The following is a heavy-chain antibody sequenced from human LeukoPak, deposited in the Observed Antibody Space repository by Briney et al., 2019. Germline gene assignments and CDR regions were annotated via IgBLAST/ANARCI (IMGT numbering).Heavy chain of an antibody. J-gene: IGHJ4*02. D-gene: IGHD6-19*01. CDR2: ISSSSSYI. CDR3: ARAAGSGCIFDY. CDR1: GVTFSSYS. Sequence: PGGSLRPSCAASGVTFSSYSMNWVRQAPGKGLEWVSSISSSSSYIYYADSVKGRFTISRDNAKNSLYLQMNSLRAEDTAVYYCARAAGSGCIFDYWGQGTLVTVSS. V-gene: IGHV3-21*01.